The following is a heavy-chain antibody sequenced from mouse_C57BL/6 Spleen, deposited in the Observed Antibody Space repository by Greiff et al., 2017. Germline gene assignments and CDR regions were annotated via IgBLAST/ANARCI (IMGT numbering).Heavy chain of an antibody. V-gene: IGHV1-52*01. CDR1: GYTFTSYW. CDR2: IDPSDSET. Sequence: VQLQQPGAELVRPGSSVKLSCKASGYTFTSYWMHWVKQRPIQGLEWIGNIDPSDSETHYNQKFKDKATLTVDKSSSTAYMQLSSLTSEDSAVYYCARDYYGSSYGIDYWGQGTTLTVSS. J-gene: IGHJ2*01. CDR3: ARDYYGSSYGIDY. D-gene: IGHD1-1*01.